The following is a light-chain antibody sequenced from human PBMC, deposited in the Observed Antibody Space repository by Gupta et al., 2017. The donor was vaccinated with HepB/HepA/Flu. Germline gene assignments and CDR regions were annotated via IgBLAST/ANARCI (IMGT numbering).Light chain of an antibody. Sequence: QSALTQPASVSGSPGQSITISCTGTSSDVGDYNSVSWYQHHPGKAPKLMIYDVSNRPSGASNRFSGSKSGNTASLTISGLQAEDEADYYCTSYTTSSTPVFGGGTKLTVL. CDR2: DVS. CDR1: SSDVGDYNS. V-gene: IGLV2-14*03. J-gene: IGLJ3*02. CDR3: TSYTTSSTPV.